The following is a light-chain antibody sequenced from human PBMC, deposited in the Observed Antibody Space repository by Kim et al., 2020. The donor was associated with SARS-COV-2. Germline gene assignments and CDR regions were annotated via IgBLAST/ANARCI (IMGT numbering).Light chain of an antibody. J-gene: IGLJ2*01. CDR1: KLGDKY. CDR3: QAWDSSTALV. Sequence: VSQGQTASITCSGDKLGDKYACWYQQKPGQSPVLVIYQDSKRPSGIPERFSGSNSRNTATLTISGTQAMDEADYYCQAWDSSTALVFGGGTKLTVL. CDR2: QDS. V-gene: IGLV3-1*01.